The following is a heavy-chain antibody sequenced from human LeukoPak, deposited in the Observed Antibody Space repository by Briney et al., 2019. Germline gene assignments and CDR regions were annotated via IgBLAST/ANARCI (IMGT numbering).Heavy chain of an antibody. Sequence: GGSLRLSCAASGFTFSDYYMHWVRQAPGKGLLWISHINGDGSRTGYADSVKGRFTISRDNAKNILYLQMNSLRAEDTAVYYCSRGTYPYSSDNWGQGALVTVSS. CDR1: GFTFSDYY. V-gene: IGHV3-74*01. D-gene: IGHD3-10*01. CDR3: SRGTYPYSSDN. CDR2: INGDGSRT. J-gene: IGHJ4*02.